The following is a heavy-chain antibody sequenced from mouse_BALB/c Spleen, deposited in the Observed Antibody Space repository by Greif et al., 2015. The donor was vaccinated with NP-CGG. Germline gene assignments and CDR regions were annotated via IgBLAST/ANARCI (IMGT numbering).Heavy chain of an antibody. J-gene: IGHJ4*01. V-gene: IGHV14-3*02. D-gene: IGHD2-3*01. CDR3: ARDGLYAMDY. CDR1: GFNIKDTY. Sequence: EVQLQQSGAELVKPGASVKLSCTASGFNIKDTYMHWVKQRPEQGLEWIGRIDPANGNTKYDPKFQGKATITADTSSNTACLQLSSLTSEVTAVYYCARDGLYAMDYWGQGTSVTVSS. CDR2: IDPANGNT.